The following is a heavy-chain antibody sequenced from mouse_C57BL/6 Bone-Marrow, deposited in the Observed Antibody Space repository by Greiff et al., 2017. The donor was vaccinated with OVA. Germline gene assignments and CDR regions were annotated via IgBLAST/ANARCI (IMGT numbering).Heavy chain of an antibody. V-gene: IGHV1-55*01. J-gene: IGHJ3*01. CDR2: IYPGSGST. CDR3: ARHDYDDNAY. Sequence: QVQLHQPGAELVKPGASVKMSCKSSGYTFTSYWITWVKQRPGQGLEWIGDIYPGSGSTNYNEKFKSKATLTVDTSSSTAYMQLSSLTSEDSAVYYCARHDYDDNAYWGQGTLVTVSA. D-gene: IGHD2-4*01. CDR1: GYTFTSYW.